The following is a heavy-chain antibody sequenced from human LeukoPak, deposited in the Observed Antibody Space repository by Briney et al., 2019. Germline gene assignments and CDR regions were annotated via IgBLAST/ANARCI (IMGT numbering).Heavy chain of an antibody. V-gene: IGHV3-21*01. J-gene: IGHJ4*02. CDR1: GFTFSSYS. CDR2: ISSSSSYI. D-gene: IGHD5-12*01. CDR3: ASGYSGYDSGDY. Sequence: GGSLRLSCAASGFTFSSYSMNWVRQAPGKGLEWVSSISSSSSYIYYADSVKGRFTISRDNAKNSLCLQMNSLRAEDTAVYYCASGYSGYDSGDYWGQGTLVTVSS.